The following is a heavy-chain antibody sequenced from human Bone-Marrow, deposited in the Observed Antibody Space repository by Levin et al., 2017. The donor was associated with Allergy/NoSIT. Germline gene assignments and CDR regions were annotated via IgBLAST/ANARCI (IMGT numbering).Heavy chain of an antibody. CDR3: ARVNGVLTDYYDY. J-gene: IGHJ4*02. V-gene: IGHV3-21*01. Sequence: RPGGSLRLSCEASGFTFTRYNMHWVRRAPGKGLEWVASISSSYISIYYSDSVKGRFTISRNNAKGSLYLQMNSLRVEDTGVYYCARVNGVLTDYYDYWGQGTLVSVSS. CDR1: GFTFTRYN. D-gene: IGHD3-9*01. CDR2: ISSSYISI.